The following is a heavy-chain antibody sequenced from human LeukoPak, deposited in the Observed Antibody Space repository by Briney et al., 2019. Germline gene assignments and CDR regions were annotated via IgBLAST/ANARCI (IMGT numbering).Heavy chain of an antibody. CDR2: ISAYNGNT. CDR3: ARDWGYDILTGYSATDY. D-gene: IGHD3-9*01. Sequence: ASVKVSCKASGYTFTNYGISWVRQAPGQGLEWMGWISAYNGNTNYAQKLQGRVTMTTDTSTSTAYMELRSLRSDDTAVYYCARDWGYDILTGYSATDYWGQGTLVTVSS. J-gene: IGHJ4*02. CDR1: GYTFTNYG. V-gene: IGHV1-18*01.